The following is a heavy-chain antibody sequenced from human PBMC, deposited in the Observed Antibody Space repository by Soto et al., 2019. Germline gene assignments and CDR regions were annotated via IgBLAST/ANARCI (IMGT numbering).Heavy chain of an antibody. CDR2: MSPNSGAT. D-gene: IGHD1-1*01. Sequence: QVQLVQSGAEVTKPGASVKVSCKASGYTFTSYDINWVRQATGQGLEWMGWMSPNSGATGYAQKFXGXVXMXRDTSISTAYMELSNLRSEDTAIYYGARGVDAGVDVWGQGSTVTVSS. V-gene: IGHV1-8*01. J-gene: IGHJ6*02. CDR1: GYTFTSYD. CDR3: ARGVDAGVDV.